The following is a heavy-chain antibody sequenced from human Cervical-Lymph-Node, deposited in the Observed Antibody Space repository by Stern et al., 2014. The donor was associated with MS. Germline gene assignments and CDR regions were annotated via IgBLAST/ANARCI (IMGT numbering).Heavy chain of an antibody. V-gene: IGHV4-39*02. Sequence: QVQLQESGPGLVKPSETLSLTCTVSGASISSNNYYWGWIRQPPGKGLEGIGSINYSGSAYTNPSLKNRVNISVETSKNQFSLKLSFVTAADTAVYYCARETIEVAVNDAFDIWGQGTMVTVSS. J-gene: IGHJ3*02. D-gene: IGHD6-19*01. CDR2: INYSGSA. CDR3: ARETIEVAVNDAFDI. CDR1: GASISSNNYY.